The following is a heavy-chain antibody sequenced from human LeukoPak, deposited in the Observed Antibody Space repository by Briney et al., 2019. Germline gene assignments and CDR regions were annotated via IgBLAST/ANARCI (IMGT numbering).Heavy chain of an antibody. Sequence: GGSLRLSCAASGFTFSSYAMHWVRQAPGKGLEWVAVISYDGSNKYYADSVKGRFTISRDNSKNTLYLQMNSLRAEDTAAYYCAGEGSGWLPNYWGQGTLVSVSS. CDR2: ISYDGSNK. V-gene: IGHV3-30-3*01. CDR1: GFTFSSYA. D-gene: IGHD6-19*01. J-gene: IGHJ4*02. CDR3: AGEGSGWLPNY.